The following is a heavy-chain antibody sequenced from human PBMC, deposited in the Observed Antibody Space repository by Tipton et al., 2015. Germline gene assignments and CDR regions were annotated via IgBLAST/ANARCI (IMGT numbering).Heavy chain of an antibody. D-gene: IGHD6-13*01. CDR2: MNPNSGNT. J-gene: IGHJ3*02. V-gene: IGHV1-8*01. CDR3: ARADPVYTSDALDI. Sequence: QSGPEVKKPGASVKVSCKASGYTFTNYDINWVRQATGQGLEWMGWMNPNSGNTGYPQKFQGRVTMTRNTSISTAYMELSSLRSDDTAVYYCARADPVYTSDALDIWGQGTVVTVSS. CDR1: GYTFTNYD.